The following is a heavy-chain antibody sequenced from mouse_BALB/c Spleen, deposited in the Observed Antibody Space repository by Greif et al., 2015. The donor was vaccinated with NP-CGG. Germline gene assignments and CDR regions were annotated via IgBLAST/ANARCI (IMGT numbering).Heavy chain of an antibody. Sequence: EVKLMESGGGLVQPGGSLKLSCGASGFTFSSYGVSWVRQTPDKRLELVATINSNGGSTYYPDSVKGRFTISRDNAKNALCLQMSSLKSEDTAMYYCARDYYGSSYYAMDYWGQGTIVTASS. J-gene: IGHJ4*01. CDR3: ARDYYGSSYYAMDY. CDR2: INSNGGST. D-gene: IGHD1-1*01. CDR1: GFTFSSYG. V-gene: IGHV5-6-3*01.